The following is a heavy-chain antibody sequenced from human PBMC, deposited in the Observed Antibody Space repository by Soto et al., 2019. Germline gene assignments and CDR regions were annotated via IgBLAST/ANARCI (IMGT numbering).Heavy chain of an antibody. CDR2: IVVGSGNT. J-gene: IGHJ6*02. Sequence: SVKVSCKASGFTFTSSAVQWVRQARGQRLEWIGWIVVGSGNTNYAQKFQERVTITRDMSTSTAYMELSSLRSEDTAVYYCAAGSGYYRYYYYGMDVWGQGTTVTVSS. CDR1: GFTFTSSA. V-gene: IGHV1-58*01. D-gene: IGHD3-3*01. CDR3: AAGSGYYRYYYYGMDV.